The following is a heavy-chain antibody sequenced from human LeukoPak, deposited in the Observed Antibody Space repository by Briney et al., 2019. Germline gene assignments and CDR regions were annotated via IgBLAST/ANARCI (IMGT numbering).Heavy chain of an antibody. CDR3: ARRLNYYDSSGSIDAFDI. J-gene: IGHJ3*02. CDR2: IYPGDSDT. Sequence: GESLKISCKGSGYSFTNYWIGWVRQMPGKGLEWMGIIYPGDSDTRYSPSFQGQVTISADKSISTAYLQWSSLKASDTAMYYCARRLNYYDSSGSIDAFDIWGQGTMVTVSS. V-gene: IGHV5-51*01. D-gene: IGHD3-22*01. CDR1: GYSFTNYW.